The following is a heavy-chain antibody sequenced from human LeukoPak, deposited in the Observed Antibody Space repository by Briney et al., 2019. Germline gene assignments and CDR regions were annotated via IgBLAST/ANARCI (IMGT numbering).Heavy chain of an antibody. CDR1: GFTFSSYW. CDR3: ARDRTTVTVFDY. J-gene: IGHJ4*02. D-gene: IGHD4-17*01. CDR2: IHSDGSIT. Sequence: GGSLRLSCAASGFTFSSYWMHWVRQAPGKGLVWVSRIHSDGSITSYANSVKGRFTVSRDNAKNTLYLQMNSLRADDTAVYYCARDRTTVTVFDYWGQGTLVTVSS. V-gene: IGHV3-74*01.